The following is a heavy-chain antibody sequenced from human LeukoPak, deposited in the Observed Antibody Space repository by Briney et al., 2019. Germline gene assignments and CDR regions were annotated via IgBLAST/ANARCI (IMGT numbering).Heavy chain of an antibody. Sequence: ASVKVSCKASGYTFTSYGISWVRQAPGQGLEWMGWISAYNGNTNYAQKLQGRVTIPTDTSPSTAYIELRILRPDATAVYNCARGIAALSFIYSCVPGTLLTVSS. CDR3: ARGIAALSFIYS. V-gene: IGHV1-18*01. CDR1: GYTFTSYG. J-gene: IGHJ4*02. D-gene: IGHD6-6*01. CDR2: ISAYNGNT.